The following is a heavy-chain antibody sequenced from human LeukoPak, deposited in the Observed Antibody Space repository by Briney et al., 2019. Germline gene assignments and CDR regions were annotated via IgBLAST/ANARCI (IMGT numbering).Heavy chain of an antibody. J-gene: IGHJ4*02. V-gene: IGHV1-18*01. D-gene: IGHD3-10*01. CDR1: DYTCTSYG. Sequence: GASVNVSGKASDYTCTSYGISWVRQAPGQGLGWMGWIRAYNGNAKYAQKLQGRGTMTTDTSTSTAYMELRSLRSDDTAVYYCALSSGSYSDIPYWRQGTLVTVSS. CDR3: ALSSGSYSDIPY. CDR2: IRAYNGNA.